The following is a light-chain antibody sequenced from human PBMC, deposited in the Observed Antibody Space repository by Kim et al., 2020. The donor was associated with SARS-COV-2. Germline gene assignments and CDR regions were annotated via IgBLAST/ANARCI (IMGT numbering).Light chain of an antibody. V-gene: IGKV1-6*01. J-gene: IGKJ3*01. CDR3: LQNYNYPFT. Sequence: AIQMTQSPSSLAASVGDRVTITCRASQVIKNDLGWYQHKPGRAPKLLIFAASSLQSGVPSRFIGSGSGTDFTLTISSLQPEDFATYYCLQNYNYPFTFGPGTKVDIK. CDR2: AAS. CDR1: QVIKND.